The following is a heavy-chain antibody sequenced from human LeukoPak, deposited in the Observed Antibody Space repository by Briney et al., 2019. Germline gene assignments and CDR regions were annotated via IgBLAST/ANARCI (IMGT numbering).Heavy chain of an antibody. J-gene: IGHJ4*02. CDR1: GDSINRGYW. CDR3: ATRVYGDSDPFDN. CDR2: IWHSGST. D-gene: IGHD4-17*01. Sequence: PSGTLFLTCTVSGDSINRGYWWSWVRQAPGKGLEWIGQIWHSGSTNYNPSLTTRVTISIDKSKNHFSLKLTSATAADTAVYYCATRVYGDSDPFDNWGQGILVAVSS. V-gene: IGHV4-4*02.